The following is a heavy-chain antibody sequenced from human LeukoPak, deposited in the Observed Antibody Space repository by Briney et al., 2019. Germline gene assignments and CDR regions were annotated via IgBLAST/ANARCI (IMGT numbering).Heavy chain of an antibody. D-gene: IGHD3-10*01. CDR2: ISRGGSTI. Sequence: GGSLRLSCAASGFTFNDSYMSWIRQAPGKGLEWVSYISRGGSTIYYADSVKGRFTISRDNAKNSLYLQMNNLGAEDTAVYYCARDGDRGYWGQGTLVTVSS. V-gene: IGHV3-11*01. J-gene: IGHJ4*02. CDR3: ARDGDRGY. CDR1: GFTFNDSY.